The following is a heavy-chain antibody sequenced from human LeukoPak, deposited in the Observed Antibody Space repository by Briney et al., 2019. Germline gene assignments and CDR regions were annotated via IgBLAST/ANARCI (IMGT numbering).Heavy chain of an antibody. D-gene: IGHD3-22*01. CDR1: GFTFNTYG. V-gene: IGHV3-23*01. J-gene: IGHJ3*02. Sequence: PGGSLRLSCAASGFTFNTYGMSWVRQAPGKGLEWVSGISGSGGATYYADSVKGRFTISRDNAKNSLYLQMNSLRAEDTAVYYCARDWRDSSGKFPNDAFDIWGQGTMVTVSS. CDR3: ARDWRDSSGKFPNDAFDI. CDR2: ISGSGGAT.